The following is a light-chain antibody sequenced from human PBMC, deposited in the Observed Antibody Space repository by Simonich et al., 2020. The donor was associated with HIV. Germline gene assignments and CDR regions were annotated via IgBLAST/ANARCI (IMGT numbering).Light chain of an antibody. J-gene: IGKJ1*01. CDR3: QQSYSTPPWT. Sequence: DIHMTQSPSTLSASVGDRFTFTCRASQRIARYLNWYKQNPGKAPKLLIYAASSLQTGVPSRFSGSGSGTDFTLTISSLQPEDFATYYCQQSYSTPPWTFGQGTKVDIK. CDR2: AAS. V-gene: IGKV1-39*01. CDR1: QRIARY.